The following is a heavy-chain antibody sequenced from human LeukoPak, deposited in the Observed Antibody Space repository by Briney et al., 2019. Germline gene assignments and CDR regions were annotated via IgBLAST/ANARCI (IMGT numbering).Heavy chain of an antibody. CDR3: AREEVFEMATQRGGWFDP. D-gene: IGHD5-24*01. J-gene: IGHJ5*02. CDR2: IIPIFSTA. V-gene: IGHV1-69*05. Sequence: GSSVKVSCKASGGTFSSYAISWVRQAPGQGLEWMGGIIPIFSTANYAQKFQGRVTITTDESTSTAYMELSSLRSEDTAVYYCAREEVFEMATQRGGWFDPWGQGTLVTVSA. CDR1: GGTFSSYA.